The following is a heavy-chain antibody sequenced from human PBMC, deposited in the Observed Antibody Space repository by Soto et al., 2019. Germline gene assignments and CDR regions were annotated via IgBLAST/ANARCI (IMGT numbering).Heavy chain of an antibody. CDR1: GGSISSGGYY. J-gene: IGHJ5*02. D-gene: IGHD3-3*01. CDR2: IYYSGST. Sequence: QVQLQESGPGLVKPSQTLSLTCTVSGGSISSGGYYWSWIRQYPGKGLEWIGYIYYSGSTYYSPSLKSRVTMLIDTSKNHFSLKLSSVTAADTAVYYCASGFPAGVNWFDPWGQGTLVTVAS. CDR3: ASGFPAGVNWFDP. V-gene: IGHV4-31*03.